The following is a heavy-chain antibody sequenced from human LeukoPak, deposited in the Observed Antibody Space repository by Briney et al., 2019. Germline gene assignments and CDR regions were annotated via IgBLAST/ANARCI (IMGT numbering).Heavy chain of an antibody. CDR1: GYTFTSYG. CDR3: ARDGNRRMYYYDKVGDH. D-gene: IGHD3-22*01. J-gene: IGHJ4*02. CDR2: ISAYNGNT. Sequence: ASVKVSCKASGYTFTSYGISWVRQAPGRGLEWMGWISAYNGNTNYAQKLQDRVTMTTDTSTTTAYMELRSLRSDDTAVYYCARDGNRRMYYYDKVGDHWGQGTLVTVSS. V-gene: IGHV1-18*01.